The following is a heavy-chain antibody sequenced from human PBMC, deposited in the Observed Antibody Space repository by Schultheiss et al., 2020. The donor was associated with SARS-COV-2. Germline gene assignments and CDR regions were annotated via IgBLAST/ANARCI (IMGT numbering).Heavy chain of an antibody. D-gene: IGHD3-3*01. CDR3: ARLEGIFGEDRYYFDY. J-gene: IGHJ4*02. CDR1: GFTFSSYS. V-gene: IGHV3-21*01. CDR2: ISSSSSYI. Sequence: GGSLRLSCAASGFTFSSYSMNWVRQAPGKGLEWVSSISSSSSYIYYADSVKGRFTISRDNAKNSLYLQMNSLRAEDTAVYYCARLEGIFGEDRYYFDYWGQGTLVTVSS.